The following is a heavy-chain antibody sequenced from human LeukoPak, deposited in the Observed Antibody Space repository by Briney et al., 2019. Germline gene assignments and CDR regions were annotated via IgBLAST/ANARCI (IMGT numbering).Heavy chain of an antibody. D-gene: IGHD4/OR15-4a*01. V-gene: IGHV3-23*01. CDR1: GFTFSDYS. Sequence: QPGGSLRLTCAASGFTFSDYSMVWVRQAPGRGPEWVSGVNFGCHMTDYTASVRGRFTISRDNSKNMVYLQMNSLRAEDTAIYFCAKKASRVPGHDVFDVWGQGTMVTVSS. CDR2: VNFGCHMT. CDR3: AKKASRVPGHDVFDV. J-gene: IGHJ3*01.